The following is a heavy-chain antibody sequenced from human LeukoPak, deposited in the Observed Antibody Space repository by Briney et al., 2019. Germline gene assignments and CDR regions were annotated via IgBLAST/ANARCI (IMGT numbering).Heavy chain of an antibody. D-gene: IGHD3-10*01. CDR2: VSFDGSNK. V-gene: IGHV3-30*18. J-gene: IGHJ6*03. CDR3: AKEIGTGGYYYYMDV. CDR1: GFMFSSSW. Sequence: PGGSLRLSCAASGFMFSSSWMTWVRQAPGKGLEWVALVSFDGSNKYYADSVKGRFTISRDNSKNTLYLQMNSLRAEDTAVYYCAKEIGTGGYYYYMDVWGKGTTVTVPS.